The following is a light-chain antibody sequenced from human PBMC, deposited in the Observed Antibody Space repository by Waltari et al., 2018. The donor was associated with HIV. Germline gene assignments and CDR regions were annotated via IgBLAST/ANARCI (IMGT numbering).Light chain of an antibody. J-gene: IGLJ2*01. Sequence: QSVLTQPPSVSATPGQKVTISCSGSSSNIGYNYVIWYQQLPGTAPKLLIYDNNKRPSGIPDRFSGSKSGTSATLGITGLQTGDEADYYCATWDSGLSAVVFGGGTKLTVL. V-gene: IGLV1-51*01. CDR1: SSNIGYNY. CDR2: DNN. CDR3: ATWDSGLSAVV.